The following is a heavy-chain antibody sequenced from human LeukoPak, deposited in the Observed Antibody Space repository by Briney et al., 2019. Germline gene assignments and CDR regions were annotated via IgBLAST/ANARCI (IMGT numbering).Heavy chain of an antibody. CDR2: IYYSGST. Sequence: SETLSLTCTVSGGSISSSSYYWGWIRQPPGKGLEWIGSIYYSGSTYYNPSLKSRVTISVDTSKNQFSLKLSSVTAADTAVYYCARACRDYYDSSGYYVFFDYWGQGTLVTVSS. CDR1: GGSISSSSYY. D-gene: IGHD3-22*01. J-gene: IGHJ4*02. CDR3: ARACRDYYDSSGYYVFFDY. V-gene: IGHV4-39*07.